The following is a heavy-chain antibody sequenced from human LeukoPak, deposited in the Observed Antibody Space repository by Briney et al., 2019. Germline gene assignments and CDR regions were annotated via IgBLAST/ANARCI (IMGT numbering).Heavy chain of an antibody. CDR1: GFIFSAYS. CDR2: ITDTSAYI. V-gene: IGHV3-21*01. CDR3: ARVWTSAYAVDF. Sequence: GGSLRLSCAASGFIFSAYSMNWVRQAPGKGLEWVSSITDTSAYIKYADSMKGRFNISRDNAKNSLYLQMNNLRAEDTAVYYCARVWTSAYAVDFWGQGILVTVSS. D-gene: IGHD5-12*01. J-gene: IGHJ4*02.